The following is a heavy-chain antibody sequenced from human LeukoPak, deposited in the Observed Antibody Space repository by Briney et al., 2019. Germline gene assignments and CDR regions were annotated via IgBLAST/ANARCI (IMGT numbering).Heavy chain of an antibody. CDR3: ARDRPWIRLWLQVPNWFDP. J-gene: IGHJ5*02. V-gene: IGHV4-39*07. D-gene: IGHD5-18*01. Sequence: SETLSLTCTVSGGSISSSSYYWGWIRQPPGKGLEWIGSIYYSGSTYYNPSLKSRVTISVDTSKNQFSLKLSYVTAADTAVYYCARDRPWIRLWLQVPNWFDPWGQGTLVTVSS. CDR1: GGSISSSSYY. CDR2: IYYSGST.